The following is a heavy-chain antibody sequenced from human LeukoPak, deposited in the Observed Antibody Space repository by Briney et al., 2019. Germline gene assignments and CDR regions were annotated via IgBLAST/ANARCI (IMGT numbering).Heavy chain of an antibody. CDR2: ISGSGGST. J-gene: IGHJ4*02. Sequence: PGGSLRLSCSVSGFIFRDFSMSWVRQAPGKGLEWVSAISGSGGSTYYADSVKGRFTISRDNSKNTLYLQMNSLRAEDTAVYYCASRGWPTAFDYWGQGTLVTVSS. CDR3: ASRGWPTAFDY. D-gene: IGHD5-24*01. V-gene: IGHV3-23*01. CDR1: GFIFRDFS.